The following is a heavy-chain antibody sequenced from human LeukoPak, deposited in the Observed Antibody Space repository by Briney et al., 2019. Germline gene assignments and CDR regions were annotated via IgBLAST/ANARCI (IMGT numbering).Heavy chain of an antibody. CDR2: INHSGST. V-gene: IGHV4-34*01. Sequence: PSETLSLTCAVYGGSFSGYYWSWIRQPPRKGLEWIGEINHSGSTNYNPSLKSRVTISVDTSKNQFSLKLTSVTAADTAVYYCARGGPSMDVWGQGTTVTISS. CDR3: ARGGPSMDV. D-gene: IGHD6-6*01. CDR1: GGSFSGYY. J-gene: IGHJ6*02.